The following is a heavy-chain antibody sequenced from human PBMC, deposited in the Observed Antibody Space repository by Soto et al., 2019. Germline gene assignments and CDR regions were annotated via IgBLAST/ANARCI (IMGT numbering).Heavy chain of an antibody. D-gene: IGHD3-9*01. CDR1: GFTFSSYA. Sequence: GESLKISCAASGFTFSSYAMHWVRQAPGKGLEWVAVISYDGSNKYYADSVKGRFTISRDNSKNTLYLQMNSLRAEDTAVYYCARGAFNYDILTGSNWGQGTLVTVSS. CDR3: ARGAFNYDILTGSN. CDR2: ISYDGSNK. J-gene: IGHJ4*02. V-gene: IGHV3-30-3*01.